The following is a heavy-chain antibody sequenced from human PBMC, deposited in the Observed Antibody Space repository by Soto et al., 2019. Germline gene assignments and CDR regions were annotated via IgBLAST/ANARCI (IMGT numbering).Heavy chain of an antibody. Sequence: QVQLVQSGAEVKKPGSSVKVSCKASGGTFSSYAISWVRQXXXXGLXWMGGIIPIFGTANYAQKFQGRVTITADESTSTAYMELSSLRSEDTAVYYCARGHRLLGPAAGWGQGTLVTVSS. D-gene: IGHD2-2*01. CDR2: IIPIFGTA. V-gene: IGHV1-69*01. CDR1: GGTFSSYA. CDR3: ARGHRLLGPAAG. J-gene: IGHJ4*02.